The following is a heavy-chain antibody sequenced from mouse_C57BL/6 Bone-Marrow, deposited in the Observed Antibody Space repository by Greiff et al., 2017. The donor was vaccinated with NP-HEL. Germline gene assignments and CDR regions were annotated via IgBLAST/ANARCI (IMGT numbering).Heavy chain of an antibody. CDR1: GYTFTSYW. D-gene: IGHD2-4*01. V-gene: IGHV1-52*01. Sequence: VQLQQPGAELVRPGSSVKLSCKASGYTFTSYWMHWVKQRPIQGLEWIGNIDPSDSETPYNQKFKDKATLTVDKSSSTAYMQLSSLTSEDSAVYYCAIWDDYDHYFDYWGQGTTLTVSS. J-gene: IGHJ2*01. CDR2: IDPSDSET. CDR3: AIWDDYDHYFDY.